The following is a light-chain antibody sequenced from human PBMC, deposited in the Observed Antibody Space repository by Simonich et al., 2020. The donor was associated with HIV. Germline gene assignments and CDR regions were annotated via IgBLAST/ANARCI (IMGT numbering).Light chain of an antibody. Sequence: DIQMTQSPSSLSASVGDRGTITCKARQDISSYLNWYKQKPGKATKLLIYDASNLETGIPSRFSGSGFGTDFTLTISSLQPEDIATYYCQQYDNLPSVTFGGGTKVEIK. J-gene: IGKJ4*01. V-gene: IGKV1-33*01. CDR3: QQYDNLPSVT. CDR1: QDISSY. CDR2: DAS.